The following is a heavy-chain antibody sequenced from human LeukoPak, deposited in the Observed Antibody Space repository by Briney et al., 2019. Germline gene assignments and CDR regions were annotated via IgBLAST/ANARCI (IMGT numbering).Heavy chain of an antibody. Sequence: ASVKVSCKASGYTFTGYYMHWVRQAPGQGLEWMGRINPNSGGTNYAQKFQGRVTMTRDTSISTAYMEPSRLRSDDTAVYYCARVEGATARPFDYWGQGTLVTVSS. J-gene: IGHJ4*02. V-gene: IGHV1-2*06. CDR2: INPNSGGT. D-gene: IGHD6-6*01. CDR3: ARVEGATARPFDY. CDR1: GYTFTGYY.